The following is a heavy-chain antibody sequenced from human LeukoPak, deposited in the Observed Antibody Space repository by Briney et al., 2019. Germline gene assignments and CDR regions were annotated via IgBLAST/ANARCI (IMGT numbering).Heavy chain of an antibody. Sequence: GRSLRLSCAASGFTFSSYGMHWVRQAPGKGLEWVAVIWYDGSSKYYADSVKGRFTISRDNSKNTLYLQMNSLRAEDTAVYYCARLDDDVVVPAAIRYYYYGMDGWGQGTTVTVSS. D-gene: IGHD2-2*01. J-gene: IGHJ6*02. V-gene: IGHV3-33*01. CDR3: ARLDDDVVVPAAIRYYYYGMDG. CDR2: IWYDGSSK. CDR1: GFTFSSYG.